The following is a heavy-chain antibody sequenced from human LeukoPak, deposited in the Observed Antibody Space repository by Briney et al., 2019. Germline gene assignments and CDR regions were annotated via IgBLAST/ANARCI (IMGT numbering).Heavy chain of an antibody. V-gene: IGHV3-9*01. Sequence: PGGSLRLSCAASGFTFDDYAMHWVRQAPGKGLEWVSGISWNSGSIGYADSVKGRFTISRDNAKNTLYLQMNSLRAEDTAVYYCARCGDTAMVPYMDVWGKGTTVTVSS. CDR3: ARCGDTAMVPYMDV. J-gene: IGHJ6*03. CDR2: ISWNSGSI. CDR1: GFTFDDYA. D-gene: IGHD5-18*01.